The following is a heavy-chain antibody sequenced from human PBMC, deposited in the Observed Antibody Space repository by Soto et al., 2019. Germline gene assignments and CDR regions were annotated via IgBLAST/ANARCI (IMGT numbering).Heavy chain of an antibody. CDR2: NYYSGTS. J-gene: IGHJ4*01. Sequence: QLQLQESGPGLVRPSETLSLTCTVSGGSISNSYYYWGWIRQPPGKGLEWIGSNYYSGTSYHNPSLKSRVTISIDMSKNQFSLRLASVTAADTAVYYCARGRGRAWDFDYWGHGILVTVSS. V-gene: IGHV4-39*01. CDR1: GGSISNSYYY. D-gene: IGHD7-27*01. CDR3: ARGRGRAWDFDY.